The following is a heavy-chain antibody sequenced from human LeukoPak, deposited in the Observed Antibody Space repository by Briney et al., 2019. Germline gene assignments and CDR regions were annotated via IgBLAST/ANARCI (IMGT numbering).Heavy chain of an antibody. CDR1: GYTFTSYG. CDR2: INPHSDGT. CDR3: ARTPLGGAFYMDV. D-gene: IGHD2-15*01. Sequence: GASVKVSCKASGYTFTSYGISWVRQAPGQGLEWMGWINPHSDGTNYAQKFKDRITMTWDTSISTAYMALNSLKSDDTAVYFCARTPLGGAFYMDVWGKGTAVIVSS. V-gene: IGHV1-2*02. J-gene: IGHJ6*03.